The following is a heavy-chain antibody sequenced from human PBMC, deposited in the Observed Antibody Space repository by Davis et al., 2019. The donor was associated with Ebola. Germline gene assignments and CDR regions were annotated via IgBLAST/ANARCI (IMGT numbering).Heavy chain of an antibody. CDR3: ARYRRIYRPGTLAWGPRKKGMPGHFDY. CDR2: IHHSGNT. Sequence: MPSETLSLTCTVSGGSISSSSYYWGWIRQPPGKGLEWIGNIHHSGNTYHNPPLKSRVSISVDTSKSQFSLQLSSVTAADTAVYYCARYRRIYRPGTLAWGPRKKGMPGHFDYWGQGVLVTASS. D-gene: IGHD2-15*01. CDR1: GGSISSSSYY. J-gene: IGHJ4*02. V-gene: IGHV4-39*01.